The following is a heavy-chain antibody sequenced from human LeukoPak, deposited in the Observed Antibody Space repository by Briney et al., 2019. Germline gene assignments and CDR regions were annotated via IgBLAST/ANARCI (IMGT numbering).Heavy chain of an antibody. CDR1: GFTFSSYS. D-gene: IGHD3-3*01. CDR2: ISSSSSYI. V-gene: IGHV3-21*01. Sequence: GGSLRLSCAASGFTFSSYSMNWVRQAPGKGLEWVSSISSSSSYIYYADSVKGRFTISRDNAKNSLYLQVNSLRAEDTAVYYCARVEGSGYYYGMDVWGQGTTVTVSS. J-gene: IGHJ6*02. CDR3: ARVEGSGYYYGMDV.